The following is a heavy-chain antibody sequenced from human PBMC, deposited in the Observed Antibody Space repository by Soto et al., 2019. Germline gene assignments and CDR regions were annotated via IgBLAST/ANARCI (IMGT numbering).Heavy chain of an antibody. V-gene: IGHV3-30*03. CDR1: GFTFSSYG. J-gene: IGHJ5*02. CDR2: ISYDGSNK. Sequence: GSLILACTASGFTFSSYGMHWVRQAPGKGLEWVAVISYDGSNKYYADSVKGRFTISRDNSKNTLYLQMNSLRAEDTAVYYCARERPFNSCFDPWGQGTLVTVYS. CDR3: ARERPFNSCFDP.